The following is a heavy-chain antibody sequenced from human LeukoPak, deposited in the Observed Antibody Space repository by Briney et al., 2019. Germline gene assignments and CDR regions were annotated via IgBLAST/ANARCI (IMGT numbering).Heavy chain of an antibody. Sequence: ASVKVSCKASGYTFTRYGISWVRQAPGQGLEWMGWIGAYNGNTNYAQKLHGRVTMTTDTSTSTAYMELRSLRSDDTAVYYCARVLRGAYYDILTGRADYWGQGTLVTVSS. CDR1: GYTFTRYG. CDR3: ARVLRGAYYDILTGRADY. CDR2: IGAYNGNT. D-gene: IGHD3-9*01. V-gene: IGHV1-18*01. J-gene: IGHJ4*02.